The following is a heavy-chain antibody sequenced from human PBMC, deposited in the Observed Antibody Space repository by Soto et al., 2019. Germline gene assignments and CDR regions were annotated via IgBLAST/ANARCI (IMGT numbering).Heavy chain of an antibody. D-gene: IGHD1-26*01. Sequence: QITLKESGPTLVEPTQTLTLTCTVSGFSLMTNGVGVGWFRQPPGKALEWLALIYRDDDKRYRPSLKSRVTITEDSSKIQVVLTMTNMDPVDTATYYCAHTVPSGPHWETFHYWGQGTLVTVS. V-gene: IGHV2-5*02. J-gene: IGHJ4*02. CDR1: GFSLMTNGVG. CDR2: IYRDDDK. CDR3: AHTVPSGPHWETFHY.